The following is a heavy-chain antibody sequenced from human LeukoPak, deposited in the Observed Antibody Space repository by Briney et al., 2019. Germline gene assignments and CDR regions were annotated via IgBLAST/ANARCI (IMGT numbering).Heavy chain of an antibody. V-gene: IGHV3-53*01. D-gene: IGHD3-22*01. J-gene: IGHJ4*02. Sequence: GGSLRLSCAASGLSVSSTFMSWVRQTPGKGLEWVSSVFGGGGTRYADSVLGRFTISRDNSKSTLYLQMNSLRAEDTAVYYCARTYTNNAGYYLYWGQGTLVTVSS. CDR1: GLSVSSTF. CDR2: VFGGGGT. CDR3: ARTYTNNAGYYLY.